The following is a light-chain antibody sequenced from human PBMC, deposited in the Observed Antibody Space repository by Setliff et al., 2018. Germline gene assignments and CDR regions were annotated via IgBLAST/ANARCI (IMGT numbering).Light chain of an antibody. Sequence: QSALTQPASVSGSPGQSITISCTGTSSDVGGYNLVSWYQQRPGKAPRLMIYDVSNRPSGVSARFSGSKSGNTASLTISGLQAEDEADYYCCSYTGTSTPYVFGTGTKVTVL. J-gene: IGLJ1*01. CDR2: DVS. CDR3: CSYTGTSTPYV. CDR1: SSDVGGYNL. V-gene: IGLV2-14*01.